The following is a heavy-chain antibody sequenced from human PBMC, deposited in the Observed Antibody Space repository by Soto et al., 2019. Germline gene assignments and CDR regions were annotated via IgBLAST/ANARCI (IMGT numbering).Heavy chain of an antibody. CDR1: GDSVSSNSAA. CDR3: ARVSFLSKSKEEPPAAFDI. CDR2: TYYRSKWYN. V-gene: IGHV6-1*01. D-gene: IGHD3-3*01. Sequence: PSQTLSLTCAISGDSVSSNSAAWNWIRQSPSRGLEWLGRTYYRSKWYNDYAVSVKSRITINPDTSKNQFSLQLNSVTPEDTAVYYCARVSFLSKSKEEPPAAFDIWGQGTMVTVSS. J-gene: IGHJ3*02.